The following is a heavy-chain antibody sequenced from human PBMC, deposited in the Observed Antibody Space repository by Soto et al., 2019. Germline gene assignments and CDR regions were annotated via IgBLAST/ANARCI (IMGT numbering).Heavy chain of an antibody. V-gene: IGHV3-43*01. CDR3: AKDSPKNSGSGVEYFQH. J-gene: IGHJ1*01. Sequence: GGSLRLSCAASGFTFDDYTMHWVRQAPGKGLEWVSLISWDGDRTYYADSVKGRFTISRDNAKSTLYLQMNSLGTDDSALYYCAKDSPKNSGSGVEYFQHWGQGTLVTVSS. CDR2: ISWDGDRT. D-gene: IGHD3-10*01. CDR1: GFTFDDYT.